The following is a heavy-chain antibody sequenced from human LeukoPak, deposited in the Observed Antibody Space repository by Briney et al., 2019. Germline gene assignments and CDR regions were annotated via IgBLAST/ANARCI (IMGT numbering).Heavy chain of an antibody. V-gene: IGHV3-7*01. J-gene: IGHJ4*02. CDR3: GGSYPTGI. CDR1: GFTFSNYW. CDR2: IKEDGTEK. D-gene: IGHD1-26*01. Sequence: GGSLRLSCAASGFTFSNYWMTWVRQAPGKGLEWVANIKEDGTEKYYVDSVKGRFTISRDNAKNSLFLQLNSLRAEDTAVYYCGGSYPTGIWGQGTLVTVSS.